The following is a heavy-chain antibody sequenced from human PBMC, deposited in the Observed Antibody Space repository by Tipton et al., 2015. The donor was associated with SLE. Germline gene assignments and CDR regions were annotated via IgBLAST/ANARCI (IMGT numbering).Heavy chain of an antibody. CDR3: ARPNRSWGDFAL. CDR2: FTAYNGNT. V-gene: IGHV1-18*01. CDR1: GYSLMNYG. Sequence: QLVQSGAEVKKPGASVNVFCKASGYSLMNYGISWVRQAPGQGLEWMGWFTAYNGNTKYAQKSQGRVTMTTDTSTSTAFMELRSLRSDDTAVYYCARPNRSWGDFALWGQGTLVTVSS. D-gene: IGHD3-16*01. J-gene: IGHJ4*02.